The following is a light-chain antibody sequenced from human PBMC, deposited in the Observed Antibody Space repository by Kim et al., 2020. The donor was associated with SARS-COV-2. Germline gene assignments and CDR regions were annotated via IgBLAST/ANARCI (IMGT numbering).Light chain of an antibody. J-gene: IGKJ1*01. CDR1: RSLSTY. CDR3: QHRTNWWT. V-gene: IGKV3-11*01. Sequence: VVLTQSPATLSLSPGERATLSCRASRSLSTYLAWYQQRPGQPPRLLIYDSSIRATGIPARFSGSGSGTDFTLTISSLEPEDSAVYYCQHRTNWWTFGQGTKVDIK. CDR2: DSS.